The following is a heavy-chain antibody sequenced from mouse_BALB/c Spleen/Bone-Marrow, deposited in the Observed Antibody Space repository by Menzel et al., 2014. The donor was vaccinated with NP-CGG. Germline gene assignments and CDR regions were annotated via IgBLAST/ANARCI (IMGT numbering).Heavy chain of an antibody. D-gene: IGHD2-3*01. CDR3: ARWLLPYYAMDY. CDR1: GYTFTNYY. V-gene: IGHV1S56*01. CDR2: IYPVNVHA. J-gene: IGHJ4*01. Sequence: QVQLKESGPELVKPGASVRISCKASGYTFTNYYIHWVKQRPGQGLEWIGWIYPVNVHANFNEKFRGKATLTADKSSSTAYTQLSSLTSEDSAVYFCARWLLPYYAMDYWGQGTSVTVSS.